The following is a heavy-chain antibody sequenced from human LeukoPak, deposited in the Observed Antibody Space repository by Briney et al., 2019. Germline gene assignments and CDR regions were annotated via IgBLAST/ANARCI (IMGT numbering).Heavy chain of an antibody. Sequence: SVKVSCKVSGGTFSSYAISWVRQAPGQGLEWMGRIIPILGIANYAQKFQGRVTITADKSTSTAYMELSSLRSEDTAVYYCATPAHITMVRGLGHAFDIWGQGTMVTVSS. CDR2: IIPILGIA. CDR3: ATPAHITMVRGLGHAFDI. J-gene: IGHJ3*02. CDR1: GGTFSSYA. D-gene: IGHD3-10*01. V-gene: IGHV1-69*04.